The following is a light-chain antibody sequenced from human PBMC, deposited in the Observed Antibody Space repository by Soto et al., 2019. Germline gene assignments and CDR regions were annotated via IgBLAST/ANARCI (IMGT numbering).Light chain of an antibody. V-gene: IGKV1-9*01. Sequence: DIQVTQSPSFLSASVGDRVTITCRASHGIISYLAWYHQKPWKARKLLIYAASTLQSGVPSRFSGSGSGTEFTLTISSLQPEDFATYYCQQINSYPLTFGGWKKV. CDR2: AAS. CDR3: QQINSYPLT. CDR1: HGIISY. J-gene: IGKJ4*01.